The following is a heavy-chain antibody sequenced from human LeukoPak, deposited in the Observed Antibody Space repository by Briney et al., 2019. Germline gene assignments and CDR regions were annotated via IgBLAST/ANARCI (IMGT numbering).Heavy chain of an antibody. CDR2: IIPIFGTA. D-gene: IGHD1-14*01. J-gene: IGHJ4*02. V-gene: IGHV1-69*05. CDR1: GGTFSSYA. Sequence: SVKVSCKASGGTFSSYAISWVRQAPGQGLEWMGGIIPIFGTANYAQKFQGRVTITTDESTGTAYMELSSLRSEDTAVYYCASLRRDAPEPQKLITTPKIVHRPSLWGQGTLVTVSS. CDR3: ASLRRDAPEPQKLITTPKIVHRPSL.